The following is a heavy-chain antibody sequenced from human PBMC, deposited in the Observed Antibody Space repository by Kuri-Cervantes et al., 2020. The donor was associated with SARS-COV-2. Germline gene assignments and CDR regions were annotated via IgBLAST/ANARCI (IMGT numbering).Heavy chain of an antibody. CDR2: MNPNSGNT. V-gene: IGHV1-8*03. D-gene: IGHD1-26*01. CDR3: ASSPLGGGIDY. J-gene: IGHJ4*02. CDR1: GYTFTSYY. Sequence: ASVKVSCKASGYTFTSYYMHWVRQAPGQGLEWMGWMNPNSGNTGYAQKFQGRVTITRNTSISTAYMELSSLRSEDTAVYYCASSPLGGGIDYWGQGTLVTVSS.